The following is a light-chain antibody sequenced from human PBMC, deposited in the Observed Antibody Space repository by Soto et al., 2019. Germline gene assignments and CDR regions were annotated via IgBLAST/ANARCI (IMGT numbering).Light chain of an antibody. V-gene: IGKV1-12*01. Sequence: DIQMTQSPSSVSASVGDRVTITCRASQGIRSWLAWFQQKPGKAPNLLIYDASSLQTGVPSRFSGSGSGTDVTLTVISLQPEDFATYYCQQADSFPLTFGGGTKVETK. CDR2: DAS. CDR1: QGIRSW. J-gene: IGKJ4*01. CDR3: QQADSFPLT.